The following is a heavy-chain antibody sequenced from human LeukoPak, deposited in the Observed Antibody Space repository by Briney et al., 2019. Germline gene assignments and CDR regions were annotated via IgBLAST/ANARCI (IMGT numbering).Heavy chain of an antibody. CDR3: ARRRVLSVARALDY. J-gene: IGHJ4*02. V-gene: IGHV3-11*04. CDR2: ISGTTNTI. CDR1: GFTFSDYH. Sequence: GGSLRLSCAASGFTFSDYHMNRIRQAPGKGLEWVSSISGTTNTIYYADSVKGRFTISRDNANNSVSLQMNSLRPEDTAVYFCARRRVLSVARALDYWGQGTLVTVSS. D-gene: IGHD4/OR15-4a*01.